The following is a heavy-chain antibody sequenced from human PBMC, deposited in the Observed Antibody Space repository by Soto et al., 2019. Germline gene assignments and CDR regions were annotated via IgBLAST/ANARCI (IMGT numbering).Heavy chain of an antibody. Sequence: SETLSLTCAVYGGSFSGYYWSWIRQPPGKGLEWIGEINHSGSTNYNPSLKSRVTISVDTSKNQFSLKLSSVTAADTAVYYCARSGKRLSQNYDFWSGYRGAYYFDYWGPGTLVTVSS. CDR3: ARSGKRLSQNYDFWSGYRGAYYFDY. V-gene: IGHV4-34*01. J-gene: IGHJ4*02. CDR1: GGSFSGYY. CDR2: INHSGST. D-gene: IGHD3-3*01.